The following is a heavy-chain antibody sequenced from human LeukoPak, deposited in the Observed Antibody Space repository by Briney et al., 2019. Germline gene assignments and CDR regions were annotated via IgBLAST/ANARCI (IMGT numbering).Heavy chain of an antibody. D-gene: IGHD4-17*01. V-gene: IGHV3-74*01. J-gene: IGHJ4*02. CDR3: ARYGLG. CDR2: INSDGSST. Sequence: GGSLRLACAASGFTFSTLWMHWVRQAPGKGLVWASRINSDGSSTAYADSVKGRFTISRDNAKNTLYLQMNSLRVEDTAVYYCARYGLGWGQGTLVTVSS. CDR1: GFTFSTLW.